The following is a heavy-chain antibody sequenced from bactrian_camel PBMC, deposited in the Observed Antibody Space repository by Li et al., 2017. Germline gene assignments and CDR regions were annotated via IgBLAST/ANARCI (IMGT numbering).Heavy chain of an antibody. D-gene: IGHD7*01. CDR3: AAKCHPLVVVVTATPDRCEY. CDR1: GFTFSEYY. Sequence: HVQLVESGGGSVQAGGSLRLSCTASGFTFSEYYMSWVRQAPGKDLEWLASIYADGSRTDYRSSVKGRFTISKANAGKRLFLQMNNLEPEDTAMYYCAAKCHPLVVVVTATPDRCEYFGQGTQVTVS. V-gene: IGHV3-2*01. CDR2: IYADGSRT. J-gene: IGHJ4*01.